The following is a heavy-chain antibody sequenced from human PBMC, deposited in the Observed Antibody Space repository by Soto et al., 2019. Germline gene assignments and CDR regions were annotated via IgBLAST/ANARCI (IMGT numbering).Heavy chain of an antibody. CDR2: ISYDGSNK. V-gene: IGHV3-30*18. D-gene: IGHD6-13*01. Sequence: GGSLRLSCAASGFTFSSYGMYWVRQAPGKGLEWVAVISYDGSNKYYADSVKGRFTISRDNSKNTLYLQMNSLRAEDTAVYYCAKDGLAYSSKADWFDPWGQGTLVTVSS. CDR3: AKDGLAYSSKADWFDP. CDR1: GFTFSSYG. J-gene: IGHJ5*02.